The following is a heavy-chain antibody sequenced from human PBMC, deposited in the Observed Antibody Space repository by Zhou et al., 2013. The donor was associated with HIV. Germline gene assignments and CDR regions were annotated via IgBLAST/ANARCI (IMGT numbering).Heavy chain of an antibody. V-gene: IGHV1-69*04. CDR1: GGTFSSYA. CDR3: ARDGGGFTTGGGFDY. CDR2: IIPILGIA. D-gene: IGHD3-16*01. J-gene: IGHJ4*02. Sequence: QVQLVQSGAEVKKPGSSVNVSCKASGGTFSSYAISWVRQAPGQGLEWMGRIIPILGIANYAQKFQGRVTITADKSTSTAYMELSSLRSEDTAVYYCARDGGGFTTGGGFDYWGQGTLVTVSS.